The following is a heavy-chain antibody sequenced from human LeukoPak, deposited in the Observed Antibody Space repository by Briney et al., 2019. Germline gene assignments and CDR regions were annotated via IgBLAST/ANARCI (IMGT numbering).Heavy chain of an antibody. J-gene: IGHJ2*01. V-gene: IGHV3-23*01. Sequence: PGGSLRLSCAASGFTFTSYAMTWVRQAPGKGLEWVSGISGSGGSTYYADSVKGRFTISRDNSKNTLYLQMNSLRAEDTAVYYCAKPADSYSNPSTRWGPRYFDLWGRGTLVTVSS. CDR1: GFTFTSYA. CDR2: ISGSGGST. CDR3: AKPADSYSNPSTRWGPRYFDL. D-gene: IGHD4-11*01.